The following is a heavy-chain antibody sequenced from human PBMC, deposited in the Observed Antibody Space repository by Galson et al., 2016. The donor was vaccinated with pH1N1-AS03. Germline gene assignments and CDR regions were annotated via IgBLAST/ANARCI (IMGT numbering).Heavy chain of an antibody. V-gene: IGHV3-53*01. CDR3: AREPWGSTQGKY. CDR2: IYGGGDT. J-gene: IGHJ4*02. D-gene: IGHD7-27*01. CDR1: GFTINNNY. Sequence: SLRLSCAASGFTINNNYMSWVRQAPGKGLEWVSVIYGGGDTFYAASVKGRFTISRDNSKNTVYLQMNSLRVEDTAVYYCAREPWGSTQGKYWGQGTLVTVSS.